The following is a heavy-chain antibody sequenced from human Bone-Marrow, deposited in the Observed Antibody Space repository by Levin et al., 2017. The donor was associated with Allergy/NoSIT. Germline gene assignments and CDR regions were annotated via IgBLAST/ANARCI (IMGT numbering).Heavy chain of an antibody. CDR2: IKSEADGGTI. CDR3: TTPYYYNYYMDV. Sequence: PSETLSLTCAASGLTFRNAWMSWVRQAPGKGLEWVGRIKSEADGGTIDYAEPVKGRFTVSRDDAKNTLFLQMDSLKTEDTAVYYCTTPYYYNYYMDVWGKGTTVTVSS. J-gene: IGHJ6*03. V-gene: IGHV3-15*01. CDR1: GLTFRNAW.